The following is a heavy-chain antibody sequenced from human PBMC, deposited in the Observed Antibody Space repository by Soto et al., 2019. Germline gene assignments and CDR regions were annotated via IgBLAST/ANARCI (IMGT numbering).Heavy chain of an antibody. Sequence: QITLKESGPTLVKPTQTLTLTCTFSGFSLSTSAVGVGWIRQPPGKALEWLALIYWDDDKRYSPSLKSRLTITKDISKNQVVLTMTNIDPVDTATYFCARRTISAATDSFDYWGQGTLVTVSS. CDR3: ARRTISAATDSFDY. V-gene: IGHV2-5*02. CDR1: GFSLSTSAVG. CDR2: IYWDDDK. D-gene: IGHD6-13*01. J-gene: IGHJ4*02.